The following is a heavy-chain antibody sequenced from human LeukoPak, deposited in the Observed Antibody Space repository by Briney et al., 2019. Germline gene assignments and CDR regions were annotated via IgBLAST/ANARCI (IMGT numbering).Heavy chain of an antibody. J-gene: IGHJ4*02. D-gene: IGHD4-23*01. Sequence: PSETLSLTCTVSGGSISSGDYYWSWIRQHPGKGLEWIGYIYYSGSTNYNPSLKSRVTISVDTSKNQFSLKLSSVTAADTAVYYCARHTSSASVTSVLFDYWGQGTLVTVSS. V-gene: IGHV4-61*08. CDR3: ARHTSSASVTSVLFDY. CDR2: IYYSGST. CDR1: GGSISSGDYY.